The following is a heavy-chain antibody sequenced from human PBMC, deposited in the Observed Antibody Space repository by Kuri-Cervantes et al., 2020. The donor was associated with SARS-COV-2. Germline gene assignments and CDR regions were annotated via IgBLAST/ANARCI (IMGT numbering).Heavy chain of an antibody. V-gene: IGHV4-61*02. CDR1: GGSISSGSYY. D-gene: IGHD7-27*01. Sequence: SETLSLTCTVSGGSISSGSYYWSWIRQPAVKGREWIGRIYTSGSTNYNPTLQSRVTISVDTSKNQFSLKLTSVTAADTAVYYCARGTGDLDQWGQGTLVTVSS. J-gene: IGHJ5*02. CDR3: ARGTGDLDQ. CDR2: IYTSGST.